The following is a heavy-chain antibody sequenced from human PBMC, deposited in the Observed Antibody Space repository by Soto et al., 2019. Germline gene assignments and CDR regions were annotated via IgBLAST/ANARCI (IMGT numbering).Heavy chain of an antibody. V-gene: IGHV3-33*01. CDR2: IWYDGSNK. CDR3: ARERVGAAGTYYYGMDV. CDR1: GFTFSSYG. Sequence: GGSLRLSCAASGFTFSSYGMHWVRQAPGKGLEWVAVIWYDGSNKYYADSVKGRFTISRDNSKNTLYLQMNSLRAEDTAVYYCARERVGAAGTYYYGMDVWGQGTTVTVSS. J-gene: IGHJ6*02. D-gene: IGHD6-13*01.